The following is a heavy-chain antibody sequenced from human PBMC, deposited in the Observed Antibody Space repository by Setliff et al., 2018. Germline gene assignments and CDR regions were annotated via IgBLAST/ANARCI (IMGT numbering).Heavy chain of an antibody. Sequence: GGSLRLSCEAPGFMFSQSWMRWVRQPPGKEVVWVSSINADGTITNYADSVKGRFTISRDNAKNTVYLEMNSLRGEDAAVYYCARGGRGLIYNWGQGTQVTVSS. CDR1: GFMFSQSW. J-gene: IGHJ4*02. V-gene: IGHV3-74*01. CDR2: INADGTIT. D-gene: IGHD2-21*01. CDR3: ARGGRGLIYN.